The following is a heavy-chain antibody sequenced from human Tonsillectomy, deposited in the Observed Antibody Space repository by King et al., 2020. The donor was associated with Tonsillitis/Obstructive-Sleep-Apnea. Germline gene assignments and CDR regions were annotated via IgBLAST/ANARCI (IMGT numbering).Heavy chain of an antibody. J-gene: IGHJ4*02. CDR3: ARDEGYCSSTSCYGAHLFDY. Sequence: QLVQSGAEVKKPGASVKVSCKASGYTFTSYAMHWVRQAPEQRLEWMGWINAGNGKTKYSQKFQGRVTITRDTSASTAYMELSSLRSEDTAVYYCARDEGYCSSTSCYGAHLFDYWGQGTLVTVPS. D-gene: IGHD2-2*01. CDR2: INAGNGKT. CDR1: GYTFTSYA. V-gene: IGHV1-3*01.